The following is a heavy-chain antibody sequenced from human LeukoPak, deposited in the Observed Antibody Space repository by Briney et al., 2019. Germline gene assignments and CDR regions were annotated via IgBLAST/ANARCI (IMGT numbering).Heavy chain of an antibody. Sequence: SETLSLTCTVSGGSISSYYWSWIRQPPGKGLEWIGYIYYSGSTNYNPSLKSRVTISVDTSKNQFSLKLSSVTAADTAVYYCARGDYYGSEKLFTQWGQGTLVTVSS. V-gene: IGHV4-59*01. CDR2: IYYSGST. D-gene: IGHD3-10*01. CDR3: ARGDYYGSEKLFTQ. CDR1: GGSISSYY. J-gene: IGHJ4*02.